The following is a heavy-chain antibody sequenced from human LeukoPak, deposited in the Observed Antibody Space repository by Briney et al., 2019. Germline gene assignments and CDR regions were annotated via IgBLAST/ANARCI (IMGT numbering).Heavy chain of an antibody. CDR1: GFTFSSYE. CDR3: ASSPTYYDILTGYYSHYYYYMDV. Sequence: GGSLRLSCAASGFTFSSYEMNWVRQAPGKGLEWVSYISSSGSTIYYADSVKGRFTISRDNAKNSLYLQMNSLRAEDTAVYYCASSPTYYDILTGYYSHYYYYMDVWGKGTTVTVSS. J-gene: IGHJ6*03. CDR2: ISSSGSTI. V-gene: IGHV3-48*03. D-gene: IGHD3-9*01.